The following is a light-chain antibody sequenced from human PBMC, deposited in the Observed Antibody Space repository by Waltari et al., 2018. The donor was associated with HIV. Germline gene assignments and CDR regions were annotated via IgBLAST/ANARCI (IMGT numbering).Light chain of an antibody. Sequence: ENVLTRSPGTLSLSPGERATLSCRASQSVGSNYLAWYQQKPGQAPRLLIYDASSRATGIPDRFSGSGSGTDFTLTISRLEPEDFAVYYCQQYATSPRTFGQGTKVEIK. CDR2: DAS. CDR1: QSVGSNY. J-gene: IGKJ1*01. CDR3: QQYATSPRT. V-gene: IGKV3-20*01.